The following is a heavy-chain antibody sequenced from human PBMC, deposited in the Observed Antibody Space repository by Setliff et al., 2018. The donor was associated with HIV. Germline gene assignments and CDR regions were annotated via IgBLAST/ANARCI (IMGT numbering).Heavy chain of an antibody. CDR1: GYSISSGYY. CDR3: ARHDRGDYYDSSGYFDY. Sequence: SETLSLTCTVSGYSISSGYYWGWIRQPPGKGLEWIGSIYHSGSTYYNPSLKSRVTISVDTSKNQFSLKLSSGTAADTAVYYCARHDRGDYYDSSGYFDYWGQGTLVTVSS. CDR2: IYHSGST. D-gene: IGHD3-22*01. V-gene: IGHV4-38-2*02. J-gene: IGHJ4*02.